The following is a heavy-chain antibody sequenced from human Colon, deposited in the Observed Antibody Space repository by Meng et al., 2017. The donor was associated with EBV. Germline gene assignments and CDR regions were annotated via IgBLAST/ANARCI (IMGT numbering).Heavy chain of an antibody. J-gene: IGHJ2*01. D-gene: IGHD4-17*01. Sequence: RPRRLTPSQTRSPTGTVFGGSISSGNHYWGWIRQHPGKGLDYIGYIYYSGGTYYNPSLKSRVIISVDTSKNQFSLRLNSVTAADTAVYYCASLYGDSSVWYLDLWGRGTLVTVSS. CDR1: GGSISSGNHY. V-gene: IGHV4-31*03. CDR2: IYYSGGT. CDR3: ASLYGDSSVWYLDL.